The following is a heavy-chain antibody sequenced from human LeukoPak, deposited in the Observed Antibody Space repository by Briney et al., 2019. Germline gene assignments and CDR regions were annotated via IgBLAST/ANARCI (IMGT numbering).Heavy chain of an antibody. D-gene: IGHD6-13*01. Sequence: GGSLRLSCAASGFTFSSYGMSWVRQAPGKGLEWVSSISGSGGSTYYADSVKGRFTISRDNSKNTLYLQMNSLRAEDTAVYYCANGLTYSNSWAADYWGQGTLVTVSS. CDR1: GFTFSSYG. CDR3: ANGLTYSNSWAADY. CDR2: ISGSGGST. V-gene: IGHV3-23*01. J-gene: IGHJ4*02.